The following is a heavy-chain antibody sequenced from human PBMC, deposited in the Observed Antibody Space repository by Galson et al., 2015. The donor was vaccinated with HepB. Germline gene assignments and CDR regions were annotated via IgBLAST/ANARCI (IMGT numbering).Heavy chain of an antibody. V-gene: IGHV1-18*04. Sequence: SVKVSCKASGYTFTSYGINWVRQAPGQGLEWMGLISVNNGNINYAQKLQGRVTMTTDTATSTAYMELRSLRSDDTAVYYCARGEAYSNSWCDYWGQGTLVTVSS. CDR3: ARGEAYSNSWCDY. J-gene: IGHJ4*02. D-gene: IGHD6-13*01. CDR2: ISVNNGNI. CDR1: GYTFTSYG.